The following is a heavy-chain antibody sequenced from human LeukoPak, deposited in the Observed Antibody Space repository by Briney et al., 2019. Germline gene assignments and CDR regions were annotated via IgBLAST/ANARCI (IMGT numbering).Heavy chain of an antibody. CDR1: GFTFSSYG. CDR3: TTDDAFDI. V-gene: IGHV3-33*01. Sequence: GGSLRLSCAASGFTFSSYGMHWVRQAPGKGLEWVAVIWYDGSNKYYADSVKGRFTISRDDSKNTLYLQMNSLKTEDTAVYYCTTDDAFDIWGQGTMVTVSS. D-gene: IGHD1-14*01. J-gene: IGHJ3*02. CDR2: IWYDGSNK.